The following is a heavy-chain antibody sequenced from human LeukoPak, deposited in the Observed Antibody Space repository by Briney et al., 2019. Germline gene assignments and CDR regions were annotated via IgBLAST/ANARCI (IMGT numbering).Heavy chain of an antibody. D-gene: IGHD2-2*01. V-gene: IGHV3-33*01. J-gene: IGHJ6*02. Sequence: GRSLRLSCAASGFSFNSYGMHWVRQAPGKGLEWVAVIWYDGSNKYYADPVKGRFTISRDNSKNTLYLQMNSLRAEDTAVYYCAREAGDCSTTSCYYYYYGMDVWGQGTTVTVSS. CDR1: GFSFNSYG. CDR2: IWYDGSNK. CDR3: AREAGDCSTTSCYYYYYGMDV.